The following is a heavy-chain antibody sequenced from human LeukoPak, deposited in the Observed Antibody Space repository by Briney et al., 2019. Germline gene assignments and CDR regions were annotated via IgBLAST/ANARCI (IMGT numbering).Heavy chain of an antibody. V-gene: IGHV4-30-2*01. Sequence: PSQTLSLTCGVSGGSISSGGYSWSWIRQPPGKGLEWIGFIYHSGSTYYSPSLKSRVTISGDTSKNQFSLNLSSVTRVDTAVYYCARDGERTTAGAFDIWGQGTMVTVSS. CDR1: GGSISSGGYS. D-gene: IGHD1/OR15-1a*01. J-gene: IGHJ3*02. CDR3: ARDGERTTAGAFDI. CDR2: IYHSGST.